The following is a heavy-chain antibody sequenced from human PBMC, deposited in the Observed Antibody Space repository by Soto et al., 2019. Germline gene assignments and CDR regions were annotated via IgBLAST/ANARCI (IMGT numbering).Heavy chain of an antibody. J-gene: IGHJ2*01. V-gene: IGHV3-23*01. CDR2: ISGGGDAT. Sequence: EVQLLESGGDSVQPGGSVRLSCAGSGFTFINYAMNWVRQAPGKGLEWVSTISGGGDATFFADSVRGRFTFSRDNSKNTVTLQMNSLGVDDTAVYYCAIKVVESTSRPDYWYFDLWGRGTLVTVSS. CDR3: AIKVVESTSRPDYWYFDL. D-gene: IGHD2-21*01. CDR1: GFTFINYA.